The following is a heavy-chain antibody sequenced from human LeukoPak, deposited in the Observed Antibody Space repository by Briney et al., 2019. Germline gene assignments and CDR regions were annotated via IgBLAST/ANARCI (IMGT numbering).Heavy chain of an antibody. CDR2: ISGSGGST. J-gene: IGHJ3*02. V-gene: IGHV3-23*01. CDR1: GFTFSSCG. Sequence: GGSLRLSCAASGFTFSSCGMHWVRQAPGKGLEWVSAISGSGGSTYYADSVKGRFTISRDNSKNTLYLQMNSLRAEDTAVYYCAKDGEPGYCTNGVCYFEHAFDIWGQGTMVTVSS. CDR3: AKDGEPGYCTNGVCYFEHAFDI. D-gene: IGHD2-8*01.